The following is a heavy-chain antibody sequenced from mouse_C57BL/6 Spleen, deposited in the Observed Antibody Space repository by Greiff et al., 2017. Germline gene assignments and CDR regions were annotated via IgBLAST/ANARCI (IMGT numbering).Heavy chain of an antibody. D-gene: IGHD1-1*01. CDR3: ARGVRGFAY. V-gene: IGHV5-4*01. J-gene: IGHJ3*01. CDR2: ISDGGSYT. CDR1: GFTFSSYA. Sequence: EVQLVESGGGLVKPGGSLKLSCAASGFTFSSYAMSWVRQTPEKRLEWVATISDGGSYTYSPDNVKGRFTISRDNAKNNLYLQMSHLKSEDTAMYYCARGVRGFAYWGQGALVTVSA.